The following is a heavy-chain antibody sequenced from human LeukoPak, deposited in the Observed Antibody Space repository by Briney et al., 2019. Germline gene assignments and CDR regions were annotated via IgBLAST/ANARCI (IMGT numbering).Heavy chain of an antibody. J-gene: IGHJ4*02. Sequence: GGSLRLSCAASGFTFSSYAMSWVRQAPGKGLEWVSVISGGAGFIYYADSVRGRFTISRDNSKNTVYLQMNSLRAGDTAIYYCAKATGYCSGGRCYPNDYWGQGIKVTVSS. CDR2: ISGGAGFI. V-gene: IGHV3-23*01. CDR3: AKATGYCSGGRCYPNDY. CDR1: GFTFSSYA. D-gene: IGHD2-15*01.